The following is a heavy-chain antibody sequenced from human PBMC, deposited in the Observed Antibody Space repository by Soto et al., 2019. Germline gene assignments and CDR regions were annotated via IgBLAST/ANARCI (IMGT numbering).Heavy chain of an antibody. V-gene: IGHV3-23*01. CDR2: ISGRGVDT. CDR1: GFSFSSLA. CDR3: AKNQSDVTFFDY. J-gene: IGHJ4*02. D-gene: IGHD2-21*02. Sequence: GGSLRLSCAASGFSFSSLAMSWVRQAPGKGLEWVSSISGRGVDTLYADSVKGRFTISRDNSRNALYLQVNSLRAEDTAVYYCAKNQSDVTFFDYCGQGTLGTASS.